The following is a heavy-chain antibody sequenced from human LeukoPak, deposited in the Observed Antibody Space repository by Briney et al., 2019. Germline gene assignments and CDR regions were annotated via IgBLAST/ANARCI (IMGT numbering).Heavy chain of an antibody. CDR2: INPNSGGT. CDR1: GYTFTGYY. Sequence: ASVKVSCKASGYTFTGYYMHWVRQAPGQGLEWMGWINPNSGGTNYAQKFQGRVTMTRDTSINTAYMELSRLRSDDTAVYYCARGGVTVAGTPISLDYWGQGTLVTVSS. D-gene: IGHD6-19*01. CDR3: ARGGVTVAGTPISLDY. V-gene: IGHV1-2*02. J-gene: IGHJ4*02.